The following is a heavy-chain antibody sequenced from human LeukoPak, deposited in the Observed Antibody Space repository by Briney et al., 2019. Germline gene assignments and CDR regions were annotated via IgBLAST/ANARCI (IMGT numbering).Heavy chain of an antibody. Sequence: GGSLRLSCAASGFIVSYNYITWVRQAPGKGLEWVSVIYSAGSTYYADSVKGRFTISRDNAKNTLYLQMNSLRAEDTAVYYCAELGITMIGGVWGKGTTVTISS. J-gene: IGHJ6*04. CDR1: GFIVSYNY. CDR3: AELGITMIGGV. D-gene: IGHD3-10*02. V-gene: IGHV3-53*01. CDR2: IYSAGST.